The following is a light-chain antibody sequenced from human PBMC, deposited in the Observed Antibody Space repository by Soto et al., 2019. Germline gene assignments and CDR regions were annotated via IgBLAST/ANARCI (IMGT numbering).Light chain of an antibody. J-gene: IGKJ1*01. CDR2: GVS. Sequence: EIVLTQSPGTLSLSPGERATLSCRASQSVGSIYLAWYQQKPGQAPRLLIYGVSNRATGIPERFSGSGSGTDFTITISRLEAEDFAVYYCQHYAGSPPWTFGQGTKVEIK. CDR3: QHYAGSPPWT. CDR1: QSVGSIY. V-gene: IGKV3-20*01.